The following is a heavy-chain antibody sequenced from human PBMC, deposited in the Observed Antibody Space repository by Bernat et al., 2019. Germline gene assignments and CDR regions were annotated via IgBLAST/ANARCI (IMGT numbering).Heavy chain of an antibody. V-gene: IGHV4-39*01. CDR2: IYYSGST. CDR3: ARRGGYCSSTSCSPINWYFDL. J-gene: IGHJ2*01. D-gene: IGHD2-2*01. CDR1: GGSISSSSYY. Sequence: QLQLQESGPGLVKPSETLSLTCTVSGGSISSSSYYWGWIRQPPGKGLEWIGSIYYSGSTYYNPSLKSRVTISVDTSKNQFSLKLSSVTAADTAVYYCARRGGYCSSTSCSPINWYFDLWGRGTLVTVSS.